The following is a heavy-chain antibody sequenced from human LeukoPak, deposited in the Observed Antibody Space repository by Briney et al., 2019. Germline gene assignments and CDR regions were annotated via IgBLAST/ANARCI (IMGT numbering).Heavy chain of an antibody. Sequence: KTSETLSLTCTVSGVPISSYYWSWIRQPAGKGLEWIGSIYTSGSTHYNPSLKSRVTMSVDTSKNQFSLKLSSVTAADTAVYYCARYLDNPLRCLEWLQNDAFDIWGQGTMVTVSS. CDR2: IYTSGST. D-gene: IGHD3-3*01. J-gene: IGHJ3*02. CDR3: ARYLDNPLRCLEWLQNDAFDI. CDR1: GVPISSYY. V-gene: IGHV4-4*07.